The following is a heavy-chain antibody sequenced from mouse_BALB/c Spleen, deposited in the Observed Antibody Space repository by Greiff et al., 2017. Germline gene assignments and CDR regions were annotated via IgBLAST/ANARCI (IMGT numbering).Heavy chain of an antibody. J-gene: IGHJ4*01. Sequence: VQLQQSGAELMKPGASVKISCKATGYTFSSYWIEWVKQRPGHGLEWIGEILPGSGSTNYNEKFKGKATFTADTSSNTAYMQLSSLTSEDSAVYYCARLNYGYDGYAMDYWGQGTSVTVSS. V-gene: IGHV1-9*01. CDR1: GYTFSSYW. D-gene: IGHD1-2*01. CDR3: ARLNYGYDGYAMDY. CDR2: ILPGSGST.